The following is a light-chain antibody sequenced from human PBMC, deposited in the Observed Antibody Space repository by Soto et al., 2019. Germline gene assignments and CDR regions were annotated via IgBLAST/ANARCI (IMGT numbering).Light chain of an antibody. CDR1: SSDVGGYNY. J-gene: IGLJ1*01. V-gene: IGLV2-14*01. CDR3: SSYTGSTTLHYV. Sequence: QSALTQRASVSGSPGQSITISCTGTSSDVGGYNYVSWYQQHPGKAPKLLIYDVSNRPSGASNRFSGSKSGNTASLTISGLQAEDEADYYCSSYTGSTTLHYVFGTGT. CDR2: DVS.